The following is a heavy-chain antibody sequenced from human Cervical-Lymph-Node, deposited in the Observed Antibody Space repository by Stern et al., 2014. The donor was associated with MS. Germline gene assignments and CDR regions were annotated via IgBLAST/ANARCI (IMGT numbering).Heavy chain of an antibody. Sequence: VQLVQSGGAVVQPGRSLRLSCAASGFTFSSYGMHWVRQAPGKGREWGTVISYDGNHKYYAASVKGRFTISRDNSKNTLHLQMNSVTPDDTAIYYCARDYEDTSMLFDHWGQGTLVTVSS. J-gene: IGHJ4*02. CDR2: ISYDGNHK. CDR3: ARDYEDTSMLFDH. D-gene: IGHD2-8*01. V-gene: IGHV3-30*03. CDR1: GFTFSSYG.